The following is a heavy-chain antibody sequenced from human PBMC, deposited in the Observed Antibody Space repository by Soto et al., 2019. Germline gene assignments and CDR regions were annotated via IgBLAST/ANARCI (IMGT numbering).Heavy chain of an antibody. CDR3: ASRIVGASPGPLDY. V-gene: IGHV1-69*01. CDR1: GGTFSSYA. Sequence: QVQLVQSGAEVKKPGSSVKVSCKASGGTFSSYAISWVRQAPGQGLEWMGGIIPIFGTANYAQKFQGRVTIAADQSTSTAYLELSSLSSEDTAVYYCASRIVGASPGPLDYCGQGTLVTVSS. D-gene: IGHD1-26*01. CDR2: IIPIFGTA. J-gene: IGHJ4*02.